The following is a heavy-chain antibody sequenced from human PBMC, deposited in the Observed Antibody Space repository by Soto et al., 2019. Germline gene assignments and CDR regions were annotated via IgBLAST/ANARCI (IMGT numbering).Heavy chain of an antibody. CDR2: ISSSGSTI. V-gene: IGHV3-11*01. CDR3: VFFFQAEDGIRDL. Sequence: KRLEWVSYISSSGSTIYYAYSVKGRFTISRDSAKNSLYLQMNRLRAEDTAVYFCVFFFQAEDGIRDL. D-gene: IGHD2-21*01. J-gene: IGHJ2*01.